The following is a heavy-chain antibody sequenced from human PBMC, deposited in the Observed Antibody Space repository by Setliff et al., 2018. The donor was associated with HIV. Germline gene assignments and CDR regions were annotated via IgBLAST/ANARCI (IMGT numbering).Heavy chain of an antibody. CDR3: ARFGRYGPGGAFDI. D-gene: IGHD5-18*01. CDR2: ISAYDGDT. CDR1: NYTFTNYA. Sequence: ASVKVSCKASNYTFTNYAITWMRQAPGQRPEWMGWISAYDGDTKYAQKFHNRLSMTTDTSTSTAYMELRSLRSDDTAVYYCARFGRYGPGGAFDIWGQGTMVTVSS. V-gene: IGHV1-18*01. J-gene: IGHJ3*02.